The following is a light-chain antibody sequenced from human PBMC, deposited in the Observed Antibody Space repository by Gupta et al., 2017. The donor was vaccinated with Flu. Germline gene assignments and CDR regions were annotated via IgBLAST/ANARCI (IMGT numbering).Light chain of an antibody. Sequence: RVTISCSGSSSNIGNNAVNWYQQPPGTAPKLLIYSNNQRPSGVPDRFSGSKSGTSASLAISGLQSEDEADYYCATWDDSLNVWVFGGGTKLTVL. CDR3: ATWDDSLNVWV. V-gene: IGLV1-44*01. J-gene: IGLJ3*02. CDR2: SNN. CDR1: SSNIGNNA.